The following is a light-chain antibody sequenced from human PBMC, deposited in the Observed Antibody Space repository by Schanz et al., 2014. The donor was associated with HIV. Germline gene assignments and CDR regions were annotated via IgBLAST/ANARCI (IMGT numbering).Light chain of an antibody. CDR3: SSWAGNYVKI. CDR1: SSDVGGYNY. CDR2: EVS. V-gene: IGLV2-8*01. Sequence: QSALTQPPSASGSPGQSVTISCTGTSSDVGGYNYVSWYQQHPAKAPKLIIYEVSKRPSGVPDRFSGSKSGNTASLTVSGLQAEDEADYYCSSWAGNYVKIFGSGTKVTVL. J-gene: IGLJ1*01.